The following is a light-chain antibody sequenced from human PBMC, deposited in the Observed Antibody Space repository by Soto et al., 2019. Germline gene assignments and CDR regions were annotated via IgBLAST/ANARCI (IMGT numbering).Light chain of an antibody. CDR2: YDS. V-gene: IGLV3-21*04. CDR3: QVWDSSDQVV. Sequence: SYELTQPPSVSVAPGKTARITCGGNNIGSRSVHWYQQKPGQAPVLVIYYDSDRPSGIPERFSGSSSGNTATLTITRVEAGDEAHYYCQVWDSSDQVVFGGGTKLTVL. J-gene: IGLJ2*01. CDR1: NIGSRS.